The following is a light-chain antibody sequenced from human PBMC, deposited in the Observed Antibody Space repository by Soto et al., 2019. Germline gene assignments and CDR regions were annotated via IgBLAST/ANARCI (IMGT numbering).Light chain of an antibody. Sequence: EIVLTQSPATLSLSPGERATLSCRASPSVSSYLAWYQQKPGQAPSLLIYDASNRATGIPARLSGSGSGTDLTLTISSLEPEDFAVYYCQQRSNWPPWTFGQGTKVEIK. CDR2: DAS. CDR1: PSVSSY. CDR3: QQRSNWPPWT. J-gene: IGKJ1*01. V-gene: IGKV3-11*01.